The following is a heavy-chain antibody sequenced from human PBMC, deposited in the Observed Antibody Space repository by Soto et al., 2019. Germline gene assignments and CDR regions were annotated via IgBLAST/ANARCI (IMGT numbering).Heavy chain of an antibody. D-gene: IGHD5-18*01. Sequence: QVQLVQSGAEVKKPGASVQVSCEASGYTFSSNGISWVRQAPGQRLEWMGWISADSGNTNYAQKFQGRVTMTTDRSTSTAYMALRSLRSDDTAVYYCARDKDHSLDYWGQGTLVTVSS. V-gene: IGHV1-18*01. CDR2: ISADSGNT. CDR1: GYTFSSNG. CDR3: ARDKDHSLDY. J-gene: IGHJ4*02.